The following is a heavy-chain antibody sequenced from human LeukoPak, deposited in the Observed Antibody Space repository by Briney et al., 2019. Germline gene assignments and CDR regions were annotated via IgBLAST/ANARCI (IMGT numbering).Heavy chain of an antibody. CDR1: GFTFSSYG. J-gene: IGHJ4*02. CDR3: AGDILTGYSAFDY. CDR2: IRYDGSNK. V-gene: IGHV3-30*02. Sequence: GGFLRLSCAASGFTFSSYGMHWVRQAPGKGLEWVAFIRYDGSNKYYADSVKGRFTISRDNSKNTLYLQMNSLRTEDTAVYYCAGDILTGYSAFDYWGQGTLVTVSS. D-gene: IGHD3-9*01.